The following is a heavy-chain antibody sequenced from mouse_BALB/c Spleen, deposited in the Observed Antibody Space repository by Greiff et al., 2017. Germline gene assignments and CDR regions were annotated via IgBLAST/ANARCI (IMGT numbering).Heavy chain of an antibody. CDR3: ARHDDGYYGGFAY. V-gene: IGHV5-12-2*01. CDR1: GFTFSSYT. D-gene: IGHD2-3*01. J-gene: IGHJ3*01. Sequence: EVKVEESGGGLVQPGGSLKLSCAASGFTFSSYTMSWVRQTPEKRQEWVAYISNGGGSTYYPDTVKGRFTISRDNAKNTLYLQMSSLKSEDTAMYYCARHDDGYYGGFAYWGQGTLVTVSA. CDR2: ISNGGGST.